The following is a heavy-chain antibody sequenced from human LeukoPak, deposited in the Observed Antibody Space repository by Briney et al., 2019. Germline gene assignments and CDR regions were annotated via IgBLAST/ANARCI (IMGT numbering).Heavy chain of an antibody. Sequence: GASVKVSCKASGGTFSSYAISWVRQAPGQGLEWMGRIIPILGIANYAQKFQGRVTMTTDTSTSTAYMELRSLRSDDTAVYYCAREQDIVVVGIESSVDYWGQGTLVTVSS. D-gene: IGHD2-2*01. V-gene: IGHV1-69*04. CDR3: AREQDIVVVGIESSVDY. J-gene: IGHJ4*02. CDR1: GGTFSSYA. CDR2: IIPILGIA.